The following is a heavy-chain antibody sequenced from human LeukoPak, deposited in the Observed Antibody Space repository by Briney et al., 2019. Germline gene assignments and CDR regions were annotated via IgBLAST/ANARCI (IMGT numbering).Heavy chain of an antibody. CDR3: ARANYGSGSYYGFDY. CDR2: IYYSGST. CDR1: GGSISSYY. V-gene: IGHV4-59*01. D-gene: IGHD3-10*01. Sequence: KSSETLSPTCTVSGGSISSYYWSWIRQPPGKGLEWIGYIYYSGSTNYNPSLKSRVTISVDTSKNQFSLKLSSVTAADTAVYYCARANYGSGSYYGFDYWGQGTLVTVSS. J-gene: IGHJ4*02.